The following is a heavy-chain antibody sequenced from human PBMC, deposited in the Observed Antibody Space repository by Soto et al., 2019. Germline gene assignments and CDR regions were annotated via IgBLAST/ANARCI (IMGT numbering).Heavy chain of an antibody. CDR3: VADVFYGHGDYEGADALDI. V-gene: IGHV1-24*01. D-gene: IGHD4-17*01. Sequence: QVQLVQSGAEVREPGASVRGSFKVSGYSLIELSMHWVRHPPGKGLEWMGSFHPEDGEAIYSDNFQGKLTMTEDRPSDTLYLGLSSLRSEDTAVYSCVADVFYGHGDYEGADALDIWGPGTVVTVSS. CDR2: FHPEDGEA. CDR1: GYSLIELS. J-gene: IGHJ3*02.